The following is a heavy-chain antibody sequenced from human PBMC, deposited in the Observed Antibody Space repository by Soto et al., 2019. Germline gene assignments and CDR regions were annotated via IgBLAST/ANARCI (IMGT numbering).Heavy chain of an antibody. Sequence: RDSVKVSCKASGYTFTGYYMHWVRQAPGQGLEWMGWINPNSGGTNYAQKFQGRVTMTRDTSISTAYMELSRLRSDDTAVYYCARVPPLLLWFGESFGLWGQRILVTGSP. CDR3: ARVPPLLLWFGESFGL. CDR2: INPNSGGT. D-gene: IGHD3-10*01. CDR1: GYTFTGYY. V-gene: IGHV1-2*02. J-gene: IGHJ5*02.